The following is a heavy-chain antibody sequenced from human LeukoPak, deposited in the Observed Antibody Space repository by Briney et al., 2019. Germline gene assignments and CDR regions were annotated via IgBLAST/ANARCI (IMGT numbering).Heavy chain of an antibody. D-gene: IGHD2-2*01. J-gene: IGHJ4*02. CDR2: ISGSGGST. V-gene: IGHV3-23*01. Sequence: GGSLRLSCAASGFTFSSYAMSWVRQAPGKGLEWVSAISGSGGSTYYADSVKGRFTISRDNSKNTLYLQMNSLRAEDTAVYYCAKDNTNYCSSTSCYGMDFDYWGQGTLVTVSS. CDR1: GFTFSSYA. CDR3: AKDNTNYCSSTSCYGMDFDY.